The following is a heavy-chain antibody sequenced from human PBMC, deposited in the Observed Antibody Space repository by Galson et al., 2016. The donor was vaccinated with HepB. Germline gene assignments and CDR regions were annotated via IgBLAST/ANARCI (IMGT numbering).Heavy chain of an antibody. D-gene: IGHD1-14*01. CDR3: TKDTRPRMEPRSDSICGMDV. CDR1: GFTFGDYA. CDR2: ISWNSGSI. J-gene: IGHJ6*02. V-gene: IGHV3-9*01. Sequence: SLRLSCAASGFTFGDYAMHWVRQAPGKGLEWVSGISWNSGSIDYADSVKGRFTISRDNAKNSLYLQMNSLRTEDTALYYCTKDTRPRMEPRSDSICGMDVWGQGTTVTVSS.